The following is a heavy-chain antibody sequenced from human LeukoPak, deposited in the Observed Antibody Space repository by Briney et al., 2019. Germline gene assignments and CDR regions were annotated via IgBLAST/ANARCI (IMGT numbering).Heavy chain of an antibody. J-gene: IGHJ5*02. D-gene: IGHD3-22*01. CDR3: ASSHEAYYYDSSGYSNWFDP. Sequence: SVKVSCKASGGTFTSYAISWVRQAPGQGLEWMGGIIPIFGTANYAQKFQGRVTITTDKSTSTAYMELSSLRSEDTAVYYCASSHEAYYYDSSGYSNWFDPWGQGTLVTVSS. V-gene: IGHV1-69*05. CDR2: IIPIFGTA. CDR1: GGTFTSYA.